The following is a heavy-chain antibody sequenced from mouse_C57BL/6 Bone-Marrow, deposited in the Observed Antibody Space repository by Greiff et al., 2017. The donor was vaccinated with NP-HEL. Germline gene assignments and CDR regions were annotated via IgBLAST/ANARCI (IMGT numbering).Heavy chain of an antibody. CDR3: ARDYYGSRINWYFDV. Sequence: QVQLKQPGAELVKPGASVKLSCKASGYTFTSYWMHWVKQRPGRGLEWIGRIDPNSGGTKYNEKFKSKATLTVDKPSSTAYMQLSSLTSEDSAVYYCARDYYGSRINWYFDVWGTGTTVTVSS. CDR2: IDPNSGGT. V-gene: IGHV1-72*01. J-gene: IGHJ1*03. D-gene: IGHD1-1*01. CDR1: GYTFTSYW.